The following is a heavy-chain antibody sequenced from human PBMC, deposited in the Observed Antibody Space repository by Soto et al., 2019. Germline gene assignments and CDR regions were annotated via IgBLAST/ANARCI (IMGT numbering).Heavy chain of an antibody. V-gene: IGHV4-59*08. Sequence: QVQLQESGPGLVKPSETLSLTCTVSGGSISSYYWSWIRQPPGKGLEWIGYIYYSGSTNYNPSLKSRLTISVDTSKNQFSLKLSSVTAADTAVYYCARHGSIVVAAAYYYYYYMDVWGKGTTVTVSS. CDR2: IYYSGST. CDR3: ARHGSIVVAAAYYYYYYMDV. D-gene: IGHD2-15*01. J-gene: IGHJ6*03. CDR1: GGSISSYY.